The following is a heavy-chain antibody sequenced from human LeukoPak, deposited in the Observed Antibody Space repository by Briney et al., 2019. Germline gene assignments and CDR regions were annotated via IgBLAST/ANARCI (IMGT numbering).Heavy chain of an antibody. CDR3: ARDPYSSGFY. CDR2: INPNSGGT. V-gene: IGHV1-2*02. CDR1: GYTFTSYG. D-gene: IGHD6-19*01. Sequence: ASVKVSCKASGYTFTSYGISWVRQAPGQGLEWMGWINPNSGGTNYAQKFQGRVTMTRDTSISTAYMELSRLRSDDTAVYYCARDPYSSGFYWGQGTLVTVSS. J-gene: IGHJ4*02.